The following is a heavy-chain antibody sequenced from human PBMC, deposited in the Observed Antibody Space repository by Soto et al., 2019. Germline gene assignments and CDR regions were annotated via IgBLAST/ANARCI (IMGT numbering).Heavy chain of an antibody. J-gene: IGHJ6*02. CDR1: DGSFSGYS. CDR2: ISDSGNT. D-gene: IGHD3-10*01. CDR3: ARGRQGSRLVMVRGSVRTGNGMDV. V-gene: IGHV4-34*01. Sequence: QVQLQQWGAGLLKPSETLSLTCAVYDGSFSGYSWSWIRQPTGKGLEWIGEISDSGNTNYNPSLKSRVTISVDAIKNQFSLTLSSVSSSGTAVYYCARGRQGSRLVMVRGSVRTGNGMDVWGQGTTVTVSS.